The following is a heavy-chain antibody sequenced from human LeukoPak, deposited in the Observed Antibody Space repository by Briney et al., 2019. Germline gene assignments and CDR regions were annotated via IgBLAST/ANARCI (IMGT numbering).Heavy chain of an antibody. CDR1: GFTFSSYG. CDR2: IRYDGSNK. D-gene: IGHD2-15*01. CDR3: AKEGPLYCSGGSCYSGSYYMDV. V-gene: IGHV3-30*02. J-gene: IGHJ6*03. Sequence: GGSLRLSCAESGFTFSSYGMHWVRQAPGKGLEWVAFIRYDGSNKYYADSVKGRFTISRDNSKNTLYLQMNSLRAEDTAVYYCAKEGPLYCSGGSCYSGSYYMDVWGKGTTVTVSS.